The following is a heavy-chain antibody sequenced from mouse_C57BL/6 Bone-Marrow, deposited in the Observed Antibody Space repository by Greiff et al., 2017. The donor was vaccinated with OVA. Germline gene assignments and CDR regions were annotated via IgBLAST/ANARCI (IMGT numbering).Heavy chain of an antibody. CDR1: GFTFSDYY. V-gene: IGHV5-16*01. CDR2: INYDGSST. CDR3: AREDYSNFYWYFDV. Sequence: EVQVVESEGGLVQPGSSMKLSCTASGFTFSDYYMAWVRQVPEKGLEWVANINYDGSSTYYLDSLKSRFIISRDNAKNILYLQMSSLKSEDTATYYCAREDYSNFYWYFDVWGTGTTVTVSS. J-gene: IGHJ1*03. D-gene: IGHD2-5*01.